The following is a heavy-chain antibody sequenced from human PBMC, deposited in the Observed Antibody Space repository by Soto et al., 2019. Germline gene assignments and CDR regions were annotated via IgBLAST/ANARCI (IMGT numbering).Heavy chain of an antibody. CDR2: IYYSGST. D-gene: IGHD2-2*01. CDR3: ARDLGSSHYYYYGMDV. V-gene: IGHV4-59*01. Sequence: PSETLSLTCTVSGGSISSYYWSWIRQPPGKGLEWIGYIYYSGSTNYNPSLKSRVTISVDTSKNQFSLKLSSVTAADTAVYYCARDLGSSHYYYYGMDVWGQGTEVTAP. J-gene: IGHJ6*02. CDR1: GGSISSYY.